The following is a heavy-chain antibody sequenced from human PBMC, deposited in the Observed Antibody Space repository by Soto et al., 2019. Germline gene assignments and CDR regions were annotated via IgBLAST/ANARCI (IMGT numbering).Heavy chain of an antibody. CDR1: GFNFSSYG. Sequence: PGGSLRLSCAASGFNFSSYGMHWVRQAPGKGLEWVAVTSHDGGIKYYADSVKGRFTISRDNAKNSLYLQMNSLRAEDTAVYYCARDSVVVVAADPYYYYYGMDVWGQGTTVTVSS. CDR3: ARDSVVVVAADPYYYYYGMDV. J-gene: IGHJ6*02. CDR2: TSHDGGIK. V-gene: IGHV3-30*03. D-gene: IGHD2-15*01.